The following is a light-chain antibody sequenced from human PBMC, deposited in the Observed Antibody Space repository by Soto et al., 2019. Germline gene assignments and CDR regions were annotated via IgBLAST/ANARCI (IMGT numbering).Light chain of an antibody. J-gene: IGKJ4*01. CDR3: QKYGYSVT. CDR2: DAS. Sequence: EIVLTQSPGTLSLSPGERATLSCRASQSVSSSYLACYQQKPGQAPRLLIYDASNRATGIPARFSGSGSGTDFTLTISRLEPEDFAMYYCQKYGYSVTLGGGTKVDIK. CDR1: QSVSSSY. V-gene: IGKV3-20*01.